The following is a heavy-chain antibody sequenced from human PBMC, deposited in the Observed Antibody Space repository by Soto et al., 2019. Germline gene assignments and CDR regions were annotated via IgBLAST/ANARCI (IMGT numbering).Heavy chain of an antibody. Sequence: PSVKVSCKASGGTFSSYAISWVRQAPGQGLEWMGGIIPIFGTANYEQKFQGRVTITADESTSTAYMELSSLRSEDTAVYYCARESYYGSGSYLLPSFDYWGQGTLVTVSS. CDR1: GGTFSSYA. CDR3: ARESYYGSGSYLLPSFDY. D-gene: IGHD3-10*01. V-gene: IGHV1-69*13. CDR2: IIPIFGTA. J-gene: IGHJ4*02.